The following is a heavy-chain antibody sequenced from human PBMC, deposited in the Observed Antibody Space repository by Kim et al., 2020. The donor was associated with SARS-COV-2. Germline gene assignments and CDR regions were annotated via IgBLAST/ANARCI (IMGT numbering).Heavy chain of an antibody. Sequence: DSGKGRFTIYRDNSKNSLYLQMNSLRTEDTALYYCAKSVENYDDSSGYDYWGQGTLVTVSS. V-gene: IGHV3-43*01. D-gene: IGHD3-22*01. CDR3: AKSVENYDDSSGYDY. J-gene: IGHJ4*02.